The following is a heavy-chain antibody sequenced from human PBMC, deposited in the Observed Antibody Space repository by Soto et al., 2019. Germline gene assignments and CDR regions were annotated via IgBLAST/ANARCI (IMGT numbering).Heavy chain of an antibody. CDR3: AKDGGGYSYGYVMLDKYYYGMDV. J-gene: IGHJ6*02. CDR1: GFTFSTYA. V-gene: IGHV3-30-3*01. Sequence: QVQLVESGGGVVQPGRSLRLSCAASGFTFSTYAMHWVRQAPGKGLEWVAVISYDGTNKYYADSVRGRFTISRDNSKKTLFRQMNSLRAEDTAVYYCAKDGGGYSYGYVMLDKYYYGMDVWGQGTTVTVSS. D-gene: IGHD5-18*01. CDR2: ISYDGTNK.